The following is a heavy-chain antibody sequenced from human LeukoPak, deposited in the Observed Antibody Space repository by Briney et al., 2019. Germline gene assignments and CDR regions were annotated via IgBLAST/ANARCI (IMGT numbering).Heavy chain of an antibody. CDR2: IYGGGGT. Sequence: PGGSLRLSCTASGFTVSSSYMTWVRQAPGKGREWVSLIYGGGGTYYADSAKGRFTISRHNSENTLYLEMNSLRPEDTAVYYCARVGVGTVARNYFDDWGQGTLVTVSS. CDR3: ARVGVGTVARNYFDD. J-gene: IGHJ4*02. V-gene: IGHV3-53*04. CDR1: GFTVSSSY. D-gene: IGHD6-19*01.